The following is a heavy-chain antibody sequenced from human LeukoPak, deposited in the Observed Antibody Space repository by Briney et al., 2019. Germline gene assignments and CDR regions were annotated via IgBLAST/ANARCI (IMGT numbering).Heavy chain of an antibody. V-gene: IGHV1-69*13. CDR1: GGTFSSYA. J-gene: IGHJ4*02. CDR3: ASTGYGVRDY. Sequence: ASVKVSCKASGGTFSSYAISWVRQAPGQGLEWMGGIIPIFGTANYAQKFQGRVTITADESTSTAYMELSSLRSEDTAVYYCASTGYGVRDYWGQGTLVTVSS. D-gene: IGHD4-17*01. CDR2: IIPIFGTA.